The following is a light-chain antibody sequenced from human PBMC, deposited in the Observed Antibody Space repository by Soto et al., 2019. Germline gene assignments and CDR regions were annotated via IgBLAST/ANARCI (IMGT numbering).Light chain of an antibody. CDR1: QSVSSNY. Sequence: EIVLTQSPGTLSLSPGERATLSCRASQSVSSNYLAWYQQKPGQAPRLLIYGASSRATGIPGRFSGSGSGTDFPLTISRLEPADFAVYYCQQCGSSPLTFGGGTKVEIK. J-gene: IGKJ4*01. V-gene: IGKV3-20*01. CDR2: GAS. CDR3: QQCGSSPLT.